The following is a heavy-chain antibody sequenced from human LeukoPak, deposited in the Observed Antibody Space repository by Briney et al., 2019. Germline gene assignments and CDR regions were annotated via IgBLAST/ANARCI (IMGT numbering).Heavy chain of an antibody. CDR3: AKDPYNFGVVISPSYFDY. Sequence: PGGSLRLSCAASGFTFSSYGMHWVRQAPGKGLEWVAFIRYDGSNKYYADSVKGRFTISRDNSKNTLYLQMNSLRAEDTAVYYCAKDPYNFGVVISPSYFDYWGQGTLVTVSS. CDR1: GFTFSSYG. CDR2: IRYDGSNK. V-gene: IGHV3-30*02. D-gene: IGHD3-3*01. J-gene: IGHJ4*02.